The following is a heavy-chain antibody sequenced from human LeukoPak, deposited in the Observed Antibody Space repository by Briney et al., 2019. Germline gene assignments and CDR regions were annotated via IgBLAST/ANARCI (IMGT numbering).Heavy chain of an antibody. J-gene: IGHJ4*02. CDR3: TRGNYDFWSGYYTYYFDY. D-gene: IGHD3-3*01. CDR1: GFIFGDYA. V-gene: IGHV3-49*04. Sequence: PGGSLRLSCTASGFIFGDYAMSWVRQAPGKGLGWVGFIRSKVYGGTTEYAASVKGRFTISRDDSKSIAYLQMNSLKPEGTAVYYCTRGNYDFWSGYYTYYFDYWGQGTLVTVSS. CDR2: IRSKVYGGTT.